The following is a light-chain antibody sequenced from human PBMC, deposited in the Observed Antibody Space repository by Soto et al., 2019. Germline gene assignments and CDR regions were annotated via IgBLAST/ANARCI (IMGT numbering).Light chain of an antibody. Sequence: QSALAQPASVSGSPGQSITIPCTGTTSDIGAYDYVSWYQQHPGKVPKLIIFEVTKRPSGVPDRFSGSKSGNTASLTVSGLQAADEADYFCKSYAGSNTYVFGSGTKVTVL. CDR2: EVT. J-gene: IGLJ1*01. CDR3: KSYAGSNTYV. CDR1: TSDIGAYDY. V-gene: IGLV2-8*01.